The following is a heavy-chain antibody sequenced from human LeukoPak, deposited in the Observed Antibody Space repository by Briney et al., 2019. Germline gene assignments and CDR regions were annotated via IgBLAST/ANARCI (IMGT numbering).Heavy chain of an antibody. CDR2: ISGSGGST. Sequence: PGRSLRLSCAASGFTFSSYAMSWVRQAPGKGLEWVSAISGSGGSTYYADSVKGRFTISRDNSKNTLYLQMNSLRAEDTAVYYCAKDPSTYYYDSSGYTPFDYWGQGTLVTVSS. V-gene: IGHV3-23*01. J-gene: IGHJ4*02. CDR1: GFTFSSYA. D-gene: IGHD3-22*01. CDR3: AKDPSTYYYDSSGYTPFDY.